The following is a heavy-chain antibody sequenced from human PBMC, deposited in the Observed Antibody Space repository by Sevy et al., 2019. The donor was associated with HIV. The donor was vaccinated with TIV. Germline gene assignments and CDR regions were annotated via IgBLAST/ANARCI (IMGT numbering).Heavy chain of an antibody. CDR1: GYTLAKFS. D-gene: IGHD3-22*01. CDR2: FDPEDGDPEDGKT. J-gene: IGHJ4*02. Sequence: ASVKVSCKVSGYTLAKFSIHWVRQAPGKGLEWMTSFDPEDGDPEDGKTIYAQKFLGRVTMTEDTSTDTAYMELSSLRSDGTAVYYCATTKDYYDCSGYPFDYWGQGTLVTVSS. CDR3: ATTKDYYDCSGYPFDY. V-gene: IGHV1-24*01.